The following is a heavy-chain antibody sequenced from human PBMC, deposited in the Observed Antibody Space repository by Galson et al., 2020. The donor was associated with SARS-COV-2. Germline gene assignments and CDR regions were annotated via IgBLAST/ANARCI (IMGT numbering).Heavy chain of an antibody. J-gene: IGHJ2*01. V-gene: IGHV4-59*01. CDR1: GGSISGFY. Sequence: SETLSLTCTVSGGSISGFYWSWIRQPPGKGLEWLGYIYYSGGTNYNPSLKSRVTISVDMSKNQFSLKLSSVTAADTAVYYCARGVNYYDGSGYYLNWYFDLWGRGTLVTVSS. D-gene: IGHD3-22*01. CDR2: IYYSGGT. CDR3: ARGVNYYDGSGYYLNWYFDL.